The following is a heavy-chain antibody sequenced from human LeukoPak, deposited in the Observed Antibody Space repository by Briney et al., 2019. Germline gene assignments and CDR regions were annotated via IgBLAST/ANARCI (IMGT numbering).Heavy chain of an antibody. J-gene: IGHJ4*02. CDR1: GFTFSSYA. D-gene: IGHD3-16*01. Sequence: PGGSLRLSCAASGFTFSSYAMTWVRQAPGKGLEWVSAISGSGGSTYYADSVKGRFIISRDNSKNTLYLRMNSLRAEDTAVYYCAKRIGGVNSFDHWGQGTLVTVSS. CDR2: ISGSGGST. CDR3: AKRIGGVNSFDH. V-gene: IGHV3-23*01.